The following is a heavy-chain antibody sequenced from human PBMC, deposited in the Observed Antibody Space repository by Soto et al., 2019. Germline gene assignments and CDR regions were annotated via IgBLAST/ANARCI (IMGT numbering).Heavy chain of an antibody. V-gene: IGHV3-7*03. J-gene: IGHJ4*02. Sequence: GGSLRLSCAASGFTFSSYWMSWVRQAPGKGVEWVANIKQDGSEKYYVDSVKGRFTISRDNAKNSLYLQMNSLRAEDTAVYYCARRGYYDSSGYYFDYWGQGTLVTVSS. D-gene: IGHD3-22*01. CDR1: GFTFSSYW. CDR3: ARRGYYDSSGYYFDY. CDR2: IKQDGSEK.